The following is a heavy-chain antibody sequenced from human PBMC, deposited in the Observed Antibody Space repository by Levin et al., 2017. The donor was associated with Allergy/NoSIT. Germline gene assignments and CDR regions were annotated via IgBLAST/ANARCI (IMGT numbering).Heavy chain of an antibody. Sequence: GGSLRLSCAASGFTFSSYGMHWVRQAPGKGLEWVAVISYDGSNKYYADSVKGRFTISRDNSKNTLYLQMNSLRAEDTAVYYCAQGGGYSYGYGDYWGQGTLVTVSS. V-gene: IGHV3-30*03. CDR1: GFTFSSYG. D-gene: IGHD5-18*01. J-gene: IGHJ4*02. CDR3: AQGGGYSYGYGDY. CDR2: ISYDGSNK.